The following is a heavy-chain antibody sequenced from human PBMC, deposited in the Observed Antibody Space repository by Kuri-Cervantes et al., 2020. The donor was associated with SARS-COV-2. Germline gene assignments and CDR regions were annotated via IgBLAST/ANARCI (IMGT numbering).Heavy chain of an antibody. CDR2: ISGSGGST. J-gene: IGHJ4*02. CDR1: GFTFSSYA. CDR3: ARHYCSSTSCSYYFDY. V-gene: IGHV3-23*01. Sequence: GESLKISCAASGFTFSSYAMSWVRQAPGKGLEWVSAISGSGGSTYYADSVKGRFTISRDNSKNTLYLQMNSLRAEDTAVYCCARHYCSSTSCSYYFDYWGQGTLVTVSS. D-gene: IGHD2-2*01.